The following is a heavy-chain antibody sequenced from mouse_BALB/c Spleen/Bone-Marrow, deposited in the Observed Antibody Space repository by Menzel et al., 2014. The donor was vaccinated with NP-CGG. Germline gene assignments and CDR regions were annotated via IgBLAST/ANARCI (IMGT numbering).Heavy chain of an antibody. V-gene: IGHV4-1*02. Sequence: EVQLQQSGGGLVQPGGSLKLSCAASGFDFSRYWMSWVRQAPGKGLEWIGEINPDSSTINYTPSLKDKFIISRDNAKNTLYLQMGKVRSEDTALYYCAREIPQGAMDYWGQGTSVTVSS. CDR2: INPDSSTI. CDR3: AREIPQGAMDY. J-gene: IGHJ4*01. CDR1: GFDFSRYW.